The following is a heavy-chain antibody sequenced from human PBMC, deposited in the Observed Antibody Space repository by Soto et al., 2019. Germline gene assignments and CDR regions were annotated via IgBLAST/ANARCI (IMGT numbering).Heavy chain of an antibody. Sequence: SETLSLTCTVSGGSISSYYWSWIRQPPGKGLEWIGYIYYSGSTNYNPSLKSRVTISVDTSKNQFSLKLSSVTAADTAVYYCARDRSSSAWPYYYYGMDVWGQGTTVTVSS. V-gene: IGHV4-59*01. D-gene: IGHD6-19*01. CDR1: GGSISSYY. CDR3: ARDRSSSAWPYYYYGMDV. CDR2: IYYSGST. J-gene: IGHJ6*02.